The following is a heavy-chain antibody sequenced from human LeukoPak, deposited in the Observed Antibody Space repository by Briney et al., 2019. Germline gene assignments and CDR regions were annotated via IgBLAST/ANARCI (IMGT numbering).Heavy chain of an antibody. CDR2: ISPGDSDA. J-gene: IGHJ2*01. CDR1: GYTFTNYY. Sequence: GESLKISCKGSGYTFTNYYIGWVRQTPGKGLEWMGIISPGDSDARYSPSFQGQVTISADKSISTAYLRWSSLKASDTAMYYCARVLSRRSNYWYFDLWGRGTLVTVSS. CDR3: ARVLSRRSNYWYFDL. V-gene: IGHV5-51*01. D-gene: IGHD6-13*01.